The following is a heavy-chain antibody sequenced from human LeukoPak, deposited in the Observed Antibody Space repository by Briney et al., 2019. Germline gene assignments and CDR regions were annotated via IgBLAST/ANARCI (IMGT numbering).Heavy chain of an antibody. D-gene: IGHD1-1*01. CDR1: GDSISTYY. V-gene: IGHV4-4*08. CDR2: LYSRGSP. J-gene: IGHJ3*02. CDR3: ARVQPNSGEGAFDI. Sequence: SETLSLLCTVCGDSISTYYWRWLRQSTGKGLEWLGYLYSRGSPNYNPSLKRRITLSVGKFKNHVFLTISSVSAGGTGSFYFARVQPNSGEGAFDIGGQGTMVTVSS.